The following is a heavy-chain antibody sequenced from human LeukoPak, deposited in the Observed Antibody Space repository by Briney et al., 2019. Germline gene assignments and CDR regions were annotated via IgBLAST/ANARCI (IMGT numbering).Heavy chain of an antibody. V-gene: IGHV4-39*01. CDR2: IYYSGST. CDR1: GGSISSSSYY. D-gene: IGHD2-15*01. CDR3: ASPKYCSGGSCYSGWYFDL. J-gene: IGHJ2*01. Sequence: PSETPSLTCTVSGGSISSSSYYWGWIRQPPGKGLEWIGSIYYSGSTYYNPSLKSRVTISVDTSKNQFSLKLSSVTAADTAVYYCASPKYCSGGSCYSGWYFDLWGRGTLVTVSS.